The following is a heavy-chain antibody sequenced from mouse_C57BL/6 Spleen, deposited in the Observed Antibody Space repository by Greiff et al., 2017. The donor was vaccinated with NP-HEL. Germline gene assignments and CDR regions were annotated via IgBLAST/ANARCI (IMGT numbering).Heavy chain of an antibody. J-gene: IGHJ3*01. V-gene: IGHV5-4*01. Sequence: EVHLVESGGGLVKPGGSLKLSCAASGFTFSSYAMSWVRQTPEKRLEWVATISDGGSYTYYPDNVKGRFTISRDNAKNNLYMQMSHLKSEDTAMYYCASQITTVVARDWFAYWGQGTLVTVSA. D-gene: IGHD1-1*01. CDR1: GFTFSSYA. CDR2: ISDGGSYT. CDR3: ASQITTVVARDWFAY.